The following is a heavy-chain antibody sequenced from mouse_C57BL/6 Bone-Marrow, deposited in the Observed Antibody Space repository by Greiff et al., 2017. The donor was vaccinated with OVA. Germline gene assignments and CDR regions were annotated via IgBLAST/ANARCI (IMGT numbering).Heavy chain of an antibody. CDR2: IHPNSGST. Sequence: QVQLQQPGAELVKPGASVTLSFKASGYTFTSYWMHWVKQRPGQGLEWIGMIHPNSGSTNYNEKFKSKATLTVDKSSSTAYMQLSSLTSEDSAVYYCARSYYYGSSYDFDVWGTGTTVTVSS. D-gene: IGHD1-1*01. CDR3: ARSYYYGSSYDFDV. V-gene: IGHV1-64*01. CDR1: GYTFTSYW. J-gene: IGHJ1*03.